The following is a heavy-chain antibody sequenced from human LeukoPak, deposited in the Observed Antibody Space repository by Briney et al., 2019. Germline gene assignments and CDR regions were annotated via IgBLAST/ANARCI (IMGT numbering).Heavy chain of an antibody. CDR1: GFTFSSYW. D-gene: IGHD3-3*01. CDR3: ARAVSSGYYNFYFDY. CDR2: IKQDGSEK. V-gene: IGHV3-7*04. Sequence: GRSLRLSCAASGFTFSSYWMNWVRQAPGKGLEWVANIKQDGSEKFYVDSVKGRFTISRDNAKNSLYLQMNSLRAEDTAVYYCARAVSSGYYNFYFDYWGQGTLVTVSS. J-gene: IGHJ4*02.